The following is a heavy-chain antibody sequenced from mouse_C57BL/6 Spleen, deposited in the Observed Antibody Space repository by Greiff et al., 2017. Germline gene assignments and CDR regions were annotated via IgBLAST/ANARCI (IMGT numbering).Heavy chain of an antibody. D-gene: IGHD2-4*01. Sequence: EVQLQQSGPELVKPGASVKMSCKASGYTFTDYNMHWVKQSPGKSLEWIGYINPNNGGTSYNQKFKGKATLTVNKSSSTAYMELRSLTSEDSAVYYWAREFYCDYPDYWGQGTTLTVSS. J-gene: IGHJ2*01. CDR1: GYTFTDYN. CDR2: INPNNGGT. V-gene: IGHV1-22*01. CDR3: AREFYCDYPDY.